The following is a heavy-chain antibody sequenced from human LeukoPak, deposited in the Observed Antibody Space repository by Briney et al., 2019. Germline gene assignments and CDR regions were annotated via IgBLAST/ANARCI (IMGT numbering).Heavy chain of an antibody. CDR1: GYTLTELS. J-gene: IGHJ6*02. D-gene: IGHD5-18*01. Sequence: GASVKVSCKVSGYTLTELSMHWVRQAPGKGLEWMGGFDPEDGETIYAQKFQGRVTMTEDTSTDTAYMELSSLRSEDTAVYYCATAAMVSPRSLYYYYGMDVWGQGTTVTVSS. CDR3: ATAAMVSPRSLYYYYGMDV. CDR2: FDPEDGET. V-gene: IGHV1-24*01.